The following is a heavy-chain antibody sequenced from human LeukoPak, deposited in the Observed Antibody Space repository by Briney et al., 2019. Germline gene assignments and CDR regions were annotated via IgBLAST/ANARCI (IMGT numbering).Heavy chain of an antibody. D-gene: IGHD2-2*01. CDR1: GFTFSSYW. J-gene: IGHJ4*02. CDR3: ARGYCSSTSCLSRFADY. CDR2: INSDGSTT. Sequence: PGGSLRLSCAASGFTFSSYWMHWVRHAPGKGLVWVSRINSDGSTTTYADSVKGRFTISRDNAENTLYLQMNSLRAEDTAVYFCARGYCSSTSCLSRFADYWGQGALVTVSS. V-gene: IGHV3-74*01.